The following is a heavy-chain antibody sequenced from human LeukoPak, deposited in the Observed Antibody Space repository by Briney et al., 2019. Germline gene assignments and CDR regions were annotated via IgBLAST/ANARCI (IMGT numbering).Heavy chain of an antibody. D-gene: IGHD2-2*01. V-gene: IGHV1-69*05. Sequence: SVTVSYKASGGTFSSYAISWVRQAPGQGLEWMGGIIPIFGKAHHAQKFQGRVTITTDESTSTAYMELSSLRSEDTAVYYCARGGGCSSTSCYSHFDYWGQGTLVTVSS. J-gene: IGHJ4*02. CDR1: GGTFSSYA. CDR3: ARGGGCSSTSCYSHFDY. CDR2: IIPIFGKA.